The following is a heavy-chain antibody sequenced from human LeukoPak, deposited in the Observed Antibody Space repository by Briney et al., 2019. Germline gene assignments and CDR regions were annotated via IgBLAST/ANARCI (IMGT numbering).Heavy chain of an antibody. J-gene: IGHJ6*03. Sequence: SETLSLTCTDSGGSISSYYWSWIRQPAGKGLEWIGRIYTSGSTNYNPSLKSRVTMSVDTSKNQFSLKLSSVTAADTAVYYCARVPYSSSWYYYYYYMDVWGKGTTVTVSS. CDR3: ARVPYSSSWYYYYYYMDV. CDR1: GGSISSYY. D-gene: IGHD6-13*01. V-gene: IGHV4-4*07. CDR2: IYTSGST.